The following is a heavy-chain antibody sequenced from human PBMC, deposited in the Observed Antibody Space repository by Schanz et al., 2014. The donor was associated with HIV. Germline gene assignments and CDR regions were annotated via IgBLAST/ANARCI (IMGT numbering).Heavy chain of an antibody. CDR2: IDSSSSYK. D-gene: IGHD4-17*01. CDR1: RFTFSVYA. Sequence: EVQLVESGGGLVKPGGSLRLSCAASRFTFSVYAMNWVRQAPGKGLEWVSSIDSSSSYKYYADSVKGRFTISRDNAKNSLYLQMNSLRAEDTAVYYCAKSRGDSWPYGMDVWGQGTTVTVSS. CDR3: AKSRGDSWPYGMDV. V-gene: IGHV3-21*04. J-gene: IGHJ6*02.